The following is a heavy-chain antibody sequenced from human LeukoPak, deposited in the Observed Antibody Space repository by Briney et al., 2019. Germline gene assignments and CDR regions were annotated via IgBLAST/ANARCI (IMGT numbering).Heavy chain of an antibody. V-gene: IGHV4-30-2*01. CDR3: ARRGGYYDSSGYHYQPFYFDY. CDR2: IYHSGST. Sequence: PSQTLSLTCTVSGGSISSGGYYWSWIRQPPGKGLEWIGYIYHSGSTYYNPSLKSRVTISVDRSKNQFSLKLSSVTAADTAVYYCARRGGYYDSSGYHYQPFYFDYWGQGTLVTVSS. D-gene: IGHD3-22*01. J-gene: IGHJ4*02. CDR1: GGSISSGGYY.